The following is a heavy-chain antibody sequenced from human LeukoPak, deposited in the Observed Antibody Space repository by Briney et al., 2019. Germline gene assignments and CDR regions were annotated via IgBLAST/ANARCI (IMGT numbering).Heavy chain of an antibody. D-gene: IGHD3-22*01. V-gene: IGHV4-39*07. CDR1: GDSISSNSYY. Sequence: SETLSLTCTVSGDSISSNSYYWGWIRQPPGKGLEWIGEINHSGSTNYNPSLKSRVTISVDTSKNQFSLKLSSVTAADTAVYYCARIPGPYYYDLSPHWYFDLWGRGTLITVSS. CDR3: ARIPGPYYYDLSPHWYFDL. J-gene: IGHJ2*01. CDR2: INHSGST.